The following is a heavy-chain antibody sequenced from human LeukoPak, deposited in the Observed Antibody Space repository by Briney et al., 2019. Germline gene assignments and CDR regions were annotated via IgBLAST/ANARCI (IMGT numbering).Heavy chain of an antibody. Sequence: SETLSLTCTVSGGSISSYYWSWIQQPPGKGLEWIGYIYYSVSTNYNPSLKSRVTISLDTSKNQFSLKLSSVTAADTAVYYCARQVGATSPLGYWGQGTLVTVSS. V-gene: IGHV4-59*08. J-gene: IGHJ4*02. CDR1: GGSISSYY. CDR3: ARQVGATSPLGY. CDR2: IYYSVST. D-gene: IGHD1-26*01.